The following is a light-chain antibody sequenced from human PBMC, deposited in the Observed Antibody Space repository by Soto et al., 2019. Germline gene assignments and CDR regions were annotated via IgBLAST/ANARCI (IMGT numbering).Light chain of an antibody. CDR1: QSISSW. J-gene: IGKJ1*01. V-gene: IGKV1-5*03. Sequence: DTQMTQSPSTLSASVGDRVTITCRASQSISSWLAWYQQKPGKAPKLLIYKASSLESGVPSRFSGSGSGTEFTLTISCLQPDDFATYYCQQYNSCPRTFGQGTKVDIK. CDR2: KAS. CDR3: QQYNSCPRT.